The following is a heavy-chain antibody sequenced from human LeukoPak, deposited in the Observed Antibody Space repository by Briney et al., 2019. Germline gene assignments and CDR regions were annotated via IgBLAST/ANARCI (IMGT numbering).Heavy chain of an antibody. D-gene: IGHD5-24*01. V-gene: IGHV1-46*01. CDR3: ARIRDGYNDAYDL. Sequence: ASVKVSCKASGYTFTNSYIHWVRQAPGQVLEWMGLINPDGGNTNYAQNFQGRVTLTRDTSTSTVYMELSSLRSEDTAIYYCARIRDGYNDAYDLWGQGTVITVPS. J-gene: IGHJ3*01. CDR1: GYTFTNSY. CDR2: INPDGGNT.